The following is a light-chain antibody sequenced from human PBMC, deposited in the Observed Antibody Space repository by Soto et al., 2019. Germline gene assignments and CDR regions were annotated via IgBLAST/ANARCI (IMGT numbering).Light chain of an antibody. CDR1: QSVNSN. J-gene: IGKJ1*01. CDR3: QQYNDWPQT. V-gene: IGKV3-15*01. Sequence: EIAMTPSHAPLSVSPGERATLSCRASQSVNSNLAWYHQKPGQTPNLLIYGASTRATGIPARFSGSGSGTEFTLTISSLQSEDFAVYFCQQYNDWPQTFGQGTKVDIK. CDR2: GAS.